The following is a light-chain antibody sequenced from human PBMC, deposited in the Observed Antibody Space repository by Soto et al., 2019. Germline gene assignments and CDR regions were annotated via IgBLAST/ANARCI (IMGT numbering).Light chain of an antibody. V-gene: IGKV1-33*01. J-gene: IGKJ1*01. Sequence: DIHMTQSPSSLSASVGDRVTITCQASQAITKYLSWYQQKAGKPPKLLIYDVFNLETGVPSRFSGSGSGTEFTFTISTLQPEDIATYYCQQFDTLPETFGQGTKVDIK. CDR3: QQFDTLPET. CDR1: QAITKY. CDR2: DVF.